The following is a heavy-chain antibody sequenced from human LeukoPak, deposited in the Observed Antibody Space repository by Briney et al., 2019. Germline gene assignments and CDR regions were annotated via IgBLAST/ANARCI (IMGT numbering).Heavy chain of an antibody. CDR2: IYPGVSDT. Sequence: GESLKISCKGSGYSFTSYWIGWVRQMPGKGLEWMGIIYPGVSDTSYSPSFQGQVTISVDKSITTAYLQWSSLKASDTAMYYCARGWYCSSTSCSFDPWGQGTLVTVSS. CDR1: GYSFTSYW. V-gene: IGHV5-51*01. D-gene: IGHD2-2*01. J-gene: IGHJ5*02. CDR3: ARGWYCSSTSCSFDP.